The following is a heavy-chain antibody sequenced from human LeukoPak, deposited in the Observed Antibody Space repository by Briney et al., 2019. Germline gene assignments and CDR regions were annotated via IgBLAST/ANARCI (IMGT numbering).Heavy chain of an antibody. V-gene: IGHV1-2*02. J-gene: IGHJ4*02. CDR1: GYTFTGYY. CDR3: ARGFRYCSSTSCYAPGY. Sequence: GASVKVSCKASGYTFTGYYMHWVRQAPGQGLEWMGWINPNSGGTNYAQKFQGRVTMTRDTSISTAYMELSRLRSDDTAVYYCARGFRYCSSTSCYAPGYWGQGTLVTVSS. D-gene: IGHD2-2*01. CDR2: INPNSGGT.